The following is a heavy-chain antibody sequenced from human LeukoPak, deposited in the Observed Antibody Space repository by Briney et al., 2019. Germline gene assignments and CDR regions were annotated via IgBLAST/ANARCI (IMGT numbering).Heavy chain of an antibody. V-gene: IGHV4-31*03. D-gene: IGHD1-26*01. J-gene: IGHJ6*02. CDR2: IYYSGST. Sequence: SETLSLTCTVSGGSISSGGYYWSWLRQHPGKGLEWIGYIYYSGSTYYNPSLKSRVTISVDTSKNQFSLKLSSVTAADTAVYYCARERSGSSYYYYGMDVWGQGTTVTVSS. CDR1: GGSISSGGYY. CDR3: ARERSGSSYYYYGMDV.